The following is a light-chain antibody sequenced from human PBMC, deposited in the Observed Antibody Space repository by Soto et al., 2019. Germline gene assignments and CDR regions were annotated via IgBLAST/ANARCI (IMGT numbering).Light chain of an antibody. Sequence: EVVLTQSPVTLSLSPGERATLSCRASQSFRGLLAWYQQKPGQAPRLLIYDAYNRATGTPARFSGSGSGTEFTLTISSLQSEDFAVYYCQQYIRWPLTFGGGTKVEIK. J-gene: IGKJ4*01. CDR1: QSFRGL. CDR3: QQYIRWPLT. CDR2: DAY. V-gene: IGKV3-15*01.